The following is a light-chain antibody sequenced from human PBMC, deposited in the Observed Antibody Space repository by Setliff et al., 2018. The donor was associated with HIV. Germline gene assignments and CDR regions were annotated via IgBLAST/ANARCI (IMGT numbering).Light chain of an antibody. Sequence: EIVLTQSPATLSLSPGERATLPCRASQSVSSSLAWYQQKPGQAPRLLIYDASNRATGIPARFSGSGSGTDFTLTISSLEPEDFAVYYCQQYTNWPGTFGQGTKV. CDR1: QSVSSS. J-gene: IGKJ1*01. V-gene: IGKV3-11*01. CDR3: QQYTNWPGT. CDR2: DAS.